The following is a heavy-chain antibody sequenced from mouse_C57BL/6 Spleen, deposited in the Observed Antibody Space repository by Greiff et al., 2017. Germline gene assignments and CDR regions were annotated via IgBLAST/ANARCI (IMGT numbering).Heavy chain of an antibody. Sequence: VQLQQSGPELVKPGASVKISCTASGYSFTGYYMHWVKQSPEKSLEWIGEINPSTGGTTYNQKFKAKATLTVDKSASTAFMQLKSLTSEDSAVYYYGGLEGSIYAMDYWGQGTSVTVSS. CDR3: GGLEGSIYAMDY. CDR1: GYSFTGYY. D-gene: IGHD1-1*01. V-gene: IGHV1-42*01. J-gene: IGHJ4*01. CDR2: INPSTGGT.